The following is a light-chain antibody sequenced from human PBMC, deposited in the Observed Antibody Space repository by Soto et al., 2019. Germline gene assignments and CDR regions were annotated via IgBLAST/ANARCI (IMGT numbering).Light chain of an antibody. CDR3: QQYGSSPYT. Sequence: EIVLTQSPGTLSLSPGERATLSCRASQSVNNNYLAWYQQKPGQAPRLLIYGASSRATGIPDRFSGSGSGTDFTLTISRLESEDFAVYYCQQYGSSPYTFGQGTKLEIK. CDR2: GAS. V-gene: IGKV3-20*01. CDR1: QSVNNNY. J-gene: IGKJ2*01.